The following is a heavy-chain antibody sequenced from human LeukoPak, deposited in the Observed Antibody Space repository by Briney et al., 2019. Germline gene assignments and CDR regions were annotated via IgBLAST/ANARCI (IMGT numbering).Heavy chain of an antibody. Sequence: SETLSLTCTVSGGSISSGSYYWSWLRQPAGKGLEWIGRIYTSGSTNYNPSLKSRVTISVDTSKNQFSLKLSSVTAADTAVYYCARDPGWGSSGGFDYWGQGTLVTVSS. V-gene: IGHV4-61*02. D-gene: IGHD6-19*01. J-gene: IGHJ4*02. CDR3: ARDPGWGSSGGFDY. CDR1: GGSISSGSYY. CDR2: IYTSGST.